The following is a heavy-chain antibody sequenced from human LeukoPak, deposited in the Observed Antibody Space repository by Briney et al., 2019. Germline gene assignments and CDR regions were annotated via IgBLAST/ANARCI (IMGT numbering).Heavy chain of an antibody. CDR3: AASSGWPGFFDY. Sequence: GGSLRLSCAASGFTVSSNYMSWVRQAPGKGLEWVSVIYSGGSTYYADSVKGRFTISRDNSQNTLYLQMNSLRAEDTAMYYCAASSGWPGFFDYWGQGTLVTVSS. D-gene: IGHD6-19*01. V-gene: IGHV3-53*01. CDR2: IYSGGST. J-gene: IGHJ4*02. CDR1: GFTVSSNY.